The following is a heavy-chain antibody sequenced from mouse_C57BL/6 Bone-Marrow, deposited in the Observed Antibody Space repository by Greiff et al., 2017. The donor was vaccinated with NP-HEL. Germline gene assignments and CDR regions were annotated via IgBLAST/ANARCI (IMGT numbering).Heavy chain of an antibody. CDR3: ARDGGWLLRDYAMDY. Sequence: LVESGAELARPGASVKLSCKASGYTFTSYGISWVKQRTGQGLEWIGEIYPRSGNTYYNEKFKGKATLTADKSSSTAYMELRSLTSEDSAVYFCARDGGWLLRDYAMDYWGQGTSVTVSS. V-gene: IGHV1-81*01. D-gene: IGHD2-3*01. J-gene: IGHJ4*01. CDR1: GYTFTSYG. CDR2: IYPRSGNT.